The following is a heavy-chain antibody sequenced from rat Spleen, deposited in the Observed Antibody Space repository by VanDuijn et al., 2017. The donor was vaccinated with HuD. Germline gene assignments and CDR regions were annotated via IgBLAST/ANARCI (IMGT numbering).Heavy chain of an antibody. CDR2: MWNTGGT. CDR3: ASLNYGGY. CDR1: GFSLTSYS. J-gene: IGHJ2*01. V-gene: IGHV2-41*01. D-gene: IGHD1-11*01. Sequence: QVQLKESGPGLVQPSETLSLTCTVSGFSLTSYSVSWVRQPSGKGPEWMGRMWNTGGTRYNSALKSRLSISKDTSKSQVFLKMNSLQTEDTATYYCASLNYGGYWGQGVMVTVSS.